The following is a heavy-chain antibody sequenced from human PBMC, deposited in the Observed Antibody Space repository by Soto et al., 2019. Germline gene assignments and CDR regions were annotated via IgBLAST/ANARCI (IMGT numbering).Heavy chain of an antibody. Sequence: SETLSLTCSVYVVSFTGYYWSWIRQPPGKGLERIGEINHSVSTNYNPSLKSRVTISVDTSKNLFSLKLSSVTAADTAVYYCARGPRSRRRVTTRTFDYWGQGTLVTVSS. V-gene: IGHV4-34*01. J-gene: IGHJ4*02. D-gene: IGHD4-17*01. CDR3: ARGPRSRRRVTTRTFDY. CDR2: INHSVST. CDR1: VVSFTGYY.